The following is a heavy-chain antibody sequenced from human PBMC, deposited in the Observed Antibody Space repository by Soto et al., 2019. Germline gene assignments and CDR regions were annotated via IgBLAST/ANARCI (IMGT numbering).Heavy chain of an antibody. CDR3: ARDYGRHAGDY. J-gene: IGHJ4*02. CDR1: GFDASVNY. CDR2: INAGGST. Sequence: GGSLRLSCAASGFDASVNYMTWVRQAPGKGLEWVSAINAGGSTFSADSVRGRFTISRDNSKNMLYLQMNSLRVEDTAMYYCARDYGRHAGDYWGQGT. D-gene: IGHD3-10*01. V-gene: IGHV3-66*01.